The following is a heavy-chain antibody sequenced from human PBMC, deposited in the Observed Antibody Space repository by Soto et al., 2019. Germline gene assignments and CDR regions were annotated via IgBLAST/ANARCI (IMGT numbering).Heavy chain of an antibody. Sequence: QVQLVQSGAEVKKPGASVKVSCKASGYTFTSYGISWVRQAPGQGLEWMGWISGYNGNTKYAQKLKCRVTMTTDTSTSTAYMELRSLISDDTAVYYCATDLGGQIVDYWGQGTLVTVSS. CDR1: GYTFTSYG. J-gene: IGHJ4*02. CDR2: ISGYNGNT. CDR3: ATDLGGQIVDY. V-gene: IGHV1-18*01. D-gene: IGHD1-26*01.